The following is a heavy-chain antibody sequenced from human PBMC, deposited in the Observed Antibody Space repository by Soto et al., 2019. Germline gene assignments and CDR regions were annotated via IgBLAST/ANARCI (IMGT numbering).Heavy chain of an antibody. J-gene: IGHJ4*02. CDR1: GGSFSYYT. CDR3: ATAGSWTDPFDF. CDR2: IIPFLGTG. Sequence: QVQLVQSGAEVKKPGSSVKVSCKGSGGSFSYYTVNWVRQAPGQRLEWMGRIIPFLGTGNSAQKFQGRLMITADRSTSTAYMELTSLTSEDTAIYYCATAGSWTDPFDFWGQGTLVTVSS. D-gene: IGHD6-13*01. V-gene: IGHV1-69*08.